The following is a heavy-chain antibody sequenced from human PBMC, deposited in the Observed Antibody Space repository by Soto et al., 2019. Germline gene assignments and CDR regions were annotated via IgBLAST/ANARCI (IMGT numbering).Heavy chain of an antibody. D-gene: IGHD2-15*01. CDR3: ARDRVVAANNWFDP. J-gene: IGHJ5*02. CDR1: GGTFSSYA. V-gene: IGHV1-69*13. Sequence: ASVKVSCKASGGTFSSYAISWVRQAPGQGLEWMGGIIPIFGTANYAQKFQGRVTITADESTSTAYMELSSLRSEDTAVYYCARDRVVAANNWFDPWGQGTLVTVSS. CDR2: IIPIFGTA.